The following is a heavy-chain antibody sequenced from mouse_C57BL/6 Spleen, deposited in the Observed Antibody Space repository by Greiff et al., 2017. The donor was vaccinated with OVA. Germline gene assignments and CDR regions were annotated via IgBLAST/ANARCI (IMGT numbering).Heavy chain of an antibody. V-gene: IGHV1-42*01. D-gene: IGHD3-2*02. J-gene: IGHJ3*01. CDR3: ARGELRLRSWFAY. Sequence: LVESGPELVKPGASVKISCKASGYSFTGYYMNWVKQSPEKSLEWIGEINPSTGGTTYNQKFKAKATLTVDKSSSSAYMQLKSLTSEDSAVYYCARGELRLRSWFAYWGQGTLVTVSA. CDR2: INPSTGGT. CDR1: GYSFTGYY.